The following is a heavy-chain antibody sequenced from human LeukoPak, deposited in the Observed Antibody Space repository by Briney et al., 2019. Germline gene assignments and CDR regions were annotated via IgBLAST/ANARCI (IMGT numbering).Heavy chain of an antibody. CDR1: GYTFTSYY. CDR3: ARAADFGAFDP. D-gene: IGHD2/OR15-2a*01. Sequence: ASVTVSCKASGYTFTSYYMHWVRQAPGQGLEWMGIINPSGGSTSYAQKFQGRVTMTRDMSTSTVYMELSSLRSEDTAVYYCARAADFGAFDPWGQGTLVTVSS. CDR2: INPSGGST. V-gene: IGHV1-46*01. J-gene: IGHJ5*02.